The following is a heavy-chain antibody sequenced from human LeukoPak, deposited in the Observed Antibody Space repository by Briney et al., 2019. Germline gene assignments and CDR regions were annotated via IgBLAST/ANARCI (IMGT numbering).Heavy chain of an antibody. CDR3: ARHRKITMIVVVITPGWFDP. CDR1: GGSFSGYY. J-gene: IGHJ5*02. D-gene: IGHD3-22*01. Sequence: SETLSLTCAVYGGSFSGYYWSWIRQPPGKGLEWIGEINHSGSTNYNPSLKSRVTISVDTSKNQFSLKLSSVTAADTAVYYCARHRKITMIVVVITPGWFDPWGQGTLVTVSS. V-gene: IGHV4-34*01. CDR2: INHSGST.